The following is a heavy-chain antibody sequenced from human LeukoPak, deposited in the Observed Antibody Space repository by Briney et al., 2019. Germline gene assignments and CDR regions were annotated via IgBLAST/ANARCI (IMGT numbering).Heavy chain of an antibody. CDR3: ARRQGHCTNGVCYTLYDMDA. CDR2: IFPGDSDT. Sequence: GESLKISCKGSGYSFTSYWIGWVRQMPGKGLEWMGIIFPGDSDTRYSPSFQGQVTISADKSISTAYLQWSSLKASDTAMYYCARRQGHCTNGVCYTLYDMDAWGQGTTVTVSS. J-gene: IGHJ6*02. CDR1: GYSFTSYW. V-gene: IGHV5-51*01. D-gene: IGHD2-8*01.